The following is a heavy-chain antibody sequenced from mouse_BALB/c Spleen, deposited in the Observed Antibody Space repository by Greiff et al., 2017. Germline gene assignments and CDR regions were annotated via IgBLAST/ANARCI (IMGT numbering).Heavy chain of an antibody. J-gene: IGHJ4*01. CDR2: ISSGGRYT. V-gene: IGHV5-6*01. D-gene: IGHD1-2*01. CDR1: GFTFSSYG. CDR3: ARHCAYGHYYAMDY. Sequence: EVQGVESGGDLVKPGGSLKLSCAASGFTFSSYGMSWVRQTPDKRLEWVATISSGGRYTYYPDSVKGRFTISRDNAKNTLYLQMSSLKSEDTAMYYCARHCAYGHYYAMDYWGQRTSVTVSS.